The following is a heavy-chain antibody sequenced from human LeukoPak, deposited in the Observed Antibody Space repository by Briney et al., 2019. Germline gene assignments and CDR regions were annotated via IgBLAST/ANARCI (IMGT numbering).Heavy chain of an antibody. CDR3: ARAYGDYPNWFDH. D-gene: IGHD4-17*01. V-gene: IGHV3-21*01. CDR1: GFTFSSYS. J-gene: IGHJ5*02. CDR2: ISSSSSYI. Sequence: GGSLRLSCAASGFTFSSYSMNWVRQAPGKGLEWVSSISSSSSYIYYADSVKGRFTISRDNAKNSLYLQMNSLRAEDTAVYYGARAYGDYPNWFDHWGQGTLVTVSS.